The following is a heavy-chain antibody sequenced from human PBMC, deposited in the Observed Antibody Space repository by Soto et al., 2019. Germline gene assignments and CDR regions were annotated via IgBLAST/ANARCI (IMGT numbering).Heavy chain of an antibody. V-gene: IGHV3-7*05. CDR3: ARLLGKCPSSFCRSLDY. J-gene: IGHJ4*02. D-gene: IGHD2-2*01. CDR1: GFTFNRHW. CDR2: IKEDGIDK. Sequence: EVQLVESGGDLVQPGGSLRLSCAASGFTFNRHWMTWVRQAPGKGLEWVANIKEDGIDKYYVDSVRGRFTISRDNAKNSLYLQMDSLRAEDTAVYYCARLLGKCPSSFCRSLDYWGQGTLVTVSS.